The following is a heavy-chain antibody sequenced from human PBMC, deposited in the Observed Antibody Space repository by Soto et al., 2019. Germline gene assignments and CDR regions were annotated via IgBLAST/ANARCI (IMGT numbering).Heavy chain of an antibody. D-gene: IGHD3-9*01. J-gene: IGHJ4*02. CDR3: VKEMGPCCDWSYYFDY. CDR2: INPNSGNI. Sequence: ASVKVSCTASGNTFTRYDINWVRPATGHGLEWMGWINPNSGNIGYAQKFQGRVTMTRDTAIRTAYMEVSRLIYDDTAVYYCVKEMGPCCDWSYYFDYWGRGTLVTFSS. V-gene: IGHV1-8*01. CDR1: GNTFTRYD.